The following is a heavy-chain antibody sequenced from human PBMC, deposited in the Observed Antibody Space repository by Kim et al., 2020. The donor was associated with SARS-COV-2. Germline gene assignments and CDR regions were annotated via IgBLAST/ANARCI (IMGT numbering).Heavy chain of an antibody. Sequence: SGDTNYNPSLESRLTISIDLSKSQFSLKLNSVTAADTGVYYCARGRAPEDWGQGTLVAVSS. CDR3: ARGRAPED. CDR2: SGDT. J-gene: IGHJ4*02. V-gene: IGHV4-34*01.